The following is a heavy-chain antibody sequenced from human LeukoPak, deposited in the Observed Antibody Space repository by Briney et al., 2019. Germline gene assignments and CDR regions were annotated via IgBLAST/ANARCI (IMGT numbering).Heavy chain of an antibody. CDR2: IYHSGST. V-gene: IGHV4-34*01. Sequence: SETLSLTCGVSGGSFSGFFWTWIRQPPGKGLEWIGSIYHSGSTYYNPSLKSRVTISVDTSKNQFSLKLSSVTAADTAVYYCARVYYYYYYMDVWGKGTTVTVSS. CDR3: ARVYYYYYYMDV. CDR1: GGSFSGFF. J-gene: IGHJ6*03.